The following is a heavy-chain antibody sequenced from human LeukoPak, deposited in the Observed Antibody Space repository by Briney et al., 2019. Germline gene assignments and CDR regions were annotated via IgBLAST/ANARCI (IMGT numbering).Heavy chain of an antibody. D-gene: IGHD3-3*01. V-gene: IGHV3-30*02. CDR3: AKRPSFWSGYFDY. CDR1: GFTFSSYG. Sequence: GGSLRLSCVASGFTFSSYGMHWVRQAPGKGLEWVAFIRYDGSNKYYADSVKGRFTISRDNSKNTLYLQMNSLRAEDTAVYYCAKRPSFWSGYFDYWGQGTLVTVSS. J-gene: IGHJ4*02. CDR2: IRYDGSNK.